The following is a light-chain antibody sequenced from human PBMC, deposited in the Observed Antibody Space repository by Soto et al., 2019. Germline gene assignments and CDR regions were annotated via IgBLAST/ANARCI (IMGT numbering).Light chain of an antibody. CDR1: QNIVNW. CDR2: KTS. V-gene: IGKV1-5*03. J-gene: IGKJ2*01. Sequence: DIQMTQSPSTLSASVGDRVTITCRARQNIVNWLAWYQQKPGKAPNLLIYKTSTLQRGVPSRFSGSGSGTEFTLTISSLQPDDFATYYCQQYDSHPMYPFGQGTKVDIK. CDR3: QQYDSHPMYP.